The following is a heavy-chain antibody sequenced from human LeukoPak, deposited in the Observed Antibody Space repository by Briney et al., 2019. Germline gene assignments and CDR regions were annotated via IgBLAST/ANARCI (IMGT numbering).Heavy chain of an antibody. Sequence: SETLSLTCTVSGGSISSYYWSWIRQPPGKGLEWIGYIYYSGSTNYNPSLKSRVTISVDTSKNQFSLKLSSVTAADTAVYYWARAVVPARTNWFDPWGQGTLVTVSS. D-gene: IGHD2-2*01. V-gene: IGHV4-59*01. CDR3: ARAVVPARTNWFDP. J-gene: IGHJ5*02. CDR2: IYYSGST. CDR1: GGSISSYY.